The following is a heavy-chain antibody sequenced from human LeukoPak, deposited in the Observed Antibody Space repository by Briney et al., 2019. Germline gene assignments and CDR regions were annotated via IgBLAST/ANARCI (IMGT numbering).Heavy chain of an antibody. CDR1: GFTFSSYW. Sequence: GGSLRLSCAASGFTFSSYWMHWVGQVPGKGLVWVSRINNDGSSTSYADSVKGRFTISRDNDKNTLYLQINSLRAEDTAVYYCARKAGIAAAGNYFDYWGQGTLLTVSS. V-gene: IGHV3-74*01. CDR2: INNDGSST. CDR3: ARKAGIAAAGNYFDY. D-gene: IGHD6-13*01. J-gene: IGHJ4*02.